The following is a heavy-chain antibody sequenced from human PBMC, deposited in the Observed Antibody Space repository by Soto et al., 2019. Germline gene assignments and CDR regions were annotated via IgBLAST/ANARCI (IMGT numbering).Heavy chain of an antibody. CDR2: ISGSGGST. D-gene: IGHD6-13*01. CDR3: AKENGYSSSWFEFDY. Sequence: GGSPRLSCAASGFTFSSYAMSWVPQAPGKGLEWVSAISGSGGSTYYADSVKGRFTISRDNSKNTLYLQMNSLRAEDTAVYYCAKENGYSSSWFEFDYWGQGTLVTSPQ. CDR1: GFTFSSYA. V-gene: IGHV3-23*01. J-gene: IGHJ4*02.